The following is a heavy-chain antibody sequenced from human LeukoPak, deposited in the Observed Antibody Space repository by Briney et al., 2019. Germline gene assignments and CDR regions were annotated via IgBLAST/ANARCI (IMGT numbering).Heavy chain of an antibody. Sequence: GRSLRLSCAASGFTFSSYAMHWVRQAPGKGLEWVAVISYDGSNKYYADSVKGRFTISRDNSKNTLYLQMNSLRAEDTAVYYCAGEWIWRNFDYWGQGTLVTVSS. D-gene: IGHD3-3*01. V-gene: IGHV3-30*04. CDR3: AGEWIWRNFDY. J-gene: IGHJ4*02. CDR1: GFTFSSYA. CDR2: ISYDGSNK.